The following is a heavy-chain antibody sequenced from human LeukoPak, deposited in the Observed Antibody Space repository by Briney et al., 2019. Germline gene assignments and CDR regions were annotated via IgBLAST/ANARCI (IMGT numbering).Heavy chain of an antibody. CDR2: INPNSGGT. Sequence: GASVKVSCKASGCTFTGYYMHWVRQAPGQGLEWMGWINPNSGGTNYAQKFQGRVTMTRDTSISTAYMELSRLRSDDTAVYYCARVTLSWYRFDYWGQGTLVTVSS. V-gene: IGHV1-2*02. J-gene: IGHJ4*02. CDR1: GCTFTGYY. D-gene: IGHD6-13*01. CDR3: ARVTLSWYRFDY.